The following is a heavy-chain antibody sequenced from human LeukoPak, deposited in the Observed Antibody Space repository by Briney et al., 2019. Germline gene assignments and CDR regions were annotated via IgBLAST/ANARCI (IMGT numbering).Heavy chain of an antibody. Sequence: ASVTVSCKASGYTFSNYDINWVRQAPGQGLEWMAWMNPDSGNTGFAQKFQGRVTVTRSTSISTDYMELGSLKSEDTAVYYCARGITDNSGYYYFDYWGQGTLVIVSS. CDR1: GYTFSNYD. CDR2: MNPDSGNT. V-gene: IGHV1-8*01. J-gene: IGHJ4*02. D-gene: IGHD5-12*01. CDR3: ARGITDNSGYYYFDY.